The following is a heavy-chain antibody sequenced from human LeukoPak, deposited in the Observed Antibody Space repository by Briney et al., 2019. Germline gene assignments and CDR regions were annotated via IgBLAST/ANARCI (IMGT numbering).Heavy chain of an antibody. CDR3: ASSYGGELQADY. J-gene: IGHJ4*02. D-gene: IGHD4/OR15-4a*01. CDR1: GGSISSGDYY. V-gene: IGHV4-30-4*01. Sequence: TLSLTCNVSGGSISSGDYYWSWIRQPPGKGLERIGYIYYSGSTYYNPSLKSRVTISVDTSKNQFSLKLSSVTAADTAVYYCASSYGGELQADYWGQGTLVTVSS. CDR2: IYYSGST.